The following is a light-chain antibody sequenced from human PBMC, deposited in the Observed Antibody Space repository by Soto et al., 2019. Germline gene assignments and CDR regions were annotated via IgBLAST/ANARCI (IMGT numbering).Light chain of an antibody. Sequence: DIQMTQSPSTLSASVGDRVTITCRASQSISIWLAWYQQKPGKAPSLLIYKASSLESGVPSRFSGSGPGTEFTLTISSLQPDDFATYYCQQYSSYSKTFGQGTKVDIK. V-gene: IGKV1-5*03. J-gene: IGKJ1*01. CDR1: QSISIW. CDR2: KAS. CDR3: QQYSSYSKT.